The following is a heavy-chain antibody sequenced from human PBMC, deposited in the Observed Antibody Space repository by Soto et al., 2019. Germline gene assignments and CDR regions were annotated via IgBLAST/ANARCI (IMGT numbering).Heavy chain of an antibody. V-gene: IGHV5-51*01. CDR1: GYTFTSYW. CDR3: APSSFYFGMDV. CDR2: IYPGDSDT. J-gene: IGHJ6*02. D-gene: IGHD1-26*01. Sequence: PGETLVISCKGSGYTFTSYWIGWVRQMPGKGPEGMGIIYPGDSDTKYNPSFLGQVTISADKSITTDYLQWSRLKACDTATYYCAPSSFYFGMDVWGQGTTVTESS.